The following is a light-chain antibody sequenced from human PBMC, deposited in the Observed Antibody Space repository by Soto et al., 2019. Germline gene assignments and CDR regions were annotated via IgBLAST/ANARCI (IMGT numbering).Light chain of an antibody. CDR1: SSDVDGYNY. CDR3: CSYTSSIPYV. Sequence: QSALTQPASVSGSPGQSITISCTGASSDVDGYNYVSWYQQYPGKAPKLMIYDVTKRPSWVSGRFSASMSGNTASLTISGLQAEDEADYYCCSYTSSIPYVFGTGTKVTVL. V-gene: IGLV2-14*03. J-gene: IGLJ1*01. CDR2: DVT.